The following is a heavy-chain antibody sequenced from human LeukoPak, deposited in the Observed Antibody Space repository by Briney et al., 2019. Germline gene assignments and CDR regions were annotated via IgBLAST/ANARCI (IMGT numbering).Heavy chain of an antibody. J-gene: IGHJ4*02. CDR3: ARDGGYGDYALDY. V-gene: IGHV3-7*01. CDR1: GFTFSSYW. CDR2: IKQDGSEK. D-gene: IGHD4-17*01. Sequence: GGSLRLSCAASGFTFSSYWMSWVRQAPGKGLEWVANIKQDGSEKYYVDSVKGRFTISRDNAKNSLYLQMNSLRAEDTAVYYCARDGGYGDYALDYWGQGTLVTVSS.